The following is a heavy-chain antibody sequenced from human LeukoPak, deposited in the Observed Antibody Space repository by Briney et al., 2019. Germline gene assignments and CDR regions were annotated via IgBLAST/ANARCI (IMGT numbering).Heavy chain of an antibody. Sequence: PGGSLRLSCATSGFTFSSYEMNWVRQAPGKGLEWVAVISYDGSNKYYADSVKGRFTISRDNSKNTLYLQMNSLRAEDRAVYYCAGFGESSLAFDIWGQGTMVTVSS. D-gene: IGHD3-10*01. CDR2: ISYDGSNK. J-gene: IGHJ3*02. CDR3: AGFGESSLAFDI. CDR1: GFTFSSYE. V-gene: IGHV3-30*03.